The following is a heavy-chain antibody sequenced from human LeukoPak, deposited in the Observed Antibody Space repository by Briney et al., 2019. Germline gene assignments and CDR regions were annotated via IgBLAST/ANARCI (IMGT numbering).Heavy chain of an antibody. CDR1: GYTFTDHA. CDR3: AVVGATDYFDY. CDR2: INPSGGST. D-gene: IGHD1-26*01. V-gene: IGHV1-46*01. J-gene: IGHJ4*02. Sequence: ASVKVSCKASGYTFTDHAISWVRQAPGQGLEWMGIINPSGGSTSYAQKFQGRVTMTRDMSTSTVYMELRSLRSDDTAVYYCAVVGATDYFDYWGQGTLVTVSS.